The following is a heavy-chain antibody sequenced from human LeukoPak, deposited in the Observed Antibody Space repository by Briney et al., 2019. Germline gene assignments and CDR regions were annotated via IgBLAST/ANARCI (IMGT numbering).Heavy chain of an antibody. Sequence: PGGSLRLSCAASGFTFSSYNMNWVRQAPGKGLEWVSSISSSSSYIYYADSVKGRFTISRDNAKNSLYLQMNSLRAEDTAVYYCARGAPEGCSGGSCYSLGLTHLNYWGQGTLVTVSS. J-gene: IGHJ4*02. CDR1: GFTFSSYN. CDR2: ISSSSSYI. D-gene: IGHD2-15*01. V-gene: IGHV3-21*01. CDR3: ARGAPEGCSGGSCYSLGLTHLNY.